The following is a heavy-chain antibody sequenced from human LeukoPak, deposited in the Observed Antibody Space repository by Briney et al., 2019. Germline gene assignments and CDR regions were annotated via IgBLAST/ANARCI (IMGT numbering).Heavy chain of an antibody. V-gene: IGHV2-70*11. CDR1: GFSLSASGMC. CDR2: IDWDDDK. D-gene: IGHD6-13*01. Sequence: SGPALVKPTQTLTLTCTFSGFSLSASGMCVSGIRQPPGKALEWLARIDWDDDKYYSTSLKTRLTISTDTSKNQVILTMTNMDPVDTATYYCARSRGRVAATGLVYYYYYMDVWGKGTTVTISS. CDR3: ARSRGRVAATGLVYYYYYMDV. J-gene: IGHJ6*03.